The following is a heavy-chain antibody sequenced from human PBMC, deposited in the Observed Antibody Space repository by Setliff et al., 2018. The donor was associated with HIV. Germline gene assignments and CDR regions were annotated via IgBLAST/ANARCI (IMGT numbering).Heavy chain of an antibody. Sequence: ASVKVSCKASGYTFTSYGISWVRQAPGQGLEWMGWISAYNGNTNYAQKLKGRVTMTTDTSTSKAYMELRSLRSDDTAVYYCARVPVGDSPDYWGQGTLVTVSS. J-gene: IGHJ4*02. CDR1: GYTFTSYG. CDR2: ISAYNGNT. V-gene: IGHV1-18*01. CDR3: ARVPVGDSPDY. D-gene: IGHD4-17*01.